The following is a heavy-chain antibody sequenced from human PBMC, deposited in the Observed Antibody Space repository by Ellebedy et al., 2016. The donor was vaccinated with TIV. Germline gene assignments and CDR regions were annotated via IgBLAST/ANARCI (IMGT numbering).Heavy chain of an antibody. CDR3: ARHIDWNTGQYSFGL. J-gene: IGHJ4*02. D-gene: IGHD1/OR15-1a*01. V-gene: IGHV4-38-2*02. CDR2: IYHSGST. CDR1: GGSISSYY. Sequence: SETLSLTXTVSGGSISSYYWGWIRQPPGKGLEWIGSIYHSGSTYYNPSLKSRVTISVDTSNNQFSLQLSSVTAADTAVYYCARHIDWNTGQYSFGLWGQGTLVTVSS.